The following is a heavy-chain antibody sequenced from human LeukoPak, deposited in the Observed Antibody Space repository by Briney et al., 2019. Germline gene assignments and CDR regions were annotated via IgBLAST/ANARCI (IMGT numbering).Heavy chain of an antibody. J-gene: IGHJ6*02. CDR3: ARETMSAAGSGGMDV. D-gene: IGHD6-13*01. CDR2: ISYDGRDK. V-gene: IGHV3-30*19. CDR1: GFTFSSYG. Sequence: GRSLRLSCAASGFTFSSYGMHWVRQAPGKGLEWVAFISYDGRDKYYADSVKGRFTFSRDNSENTLYLQMNSLRAEDTAVYYCARETMSAAGSGGMDVWGQGTTVTVSS.